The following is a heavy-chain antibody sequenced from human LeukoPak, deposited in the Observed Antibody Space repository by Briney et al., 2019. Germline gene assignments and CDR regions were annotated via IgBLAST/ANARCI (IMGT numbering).Heavy chain of an antibody. J-gene: IGHJ4*02. CDR2: IYYSGST. CDR3: ARIHGSWSPWYPIDY. D-gene: IGHD3-10*01. Sequence: SETLSLTCTVSGGSISSYYWSWIRQAPGKGLEWIGYIYYSGSTNYNPSLKSRVTISGDTSKNQFSLKLSSVTAADTAVYYCARIHGSWSPWYPIDYWGQGTLVTVSS. V-gene: IGHV4-59*01. CDR1: GGSISSYY.